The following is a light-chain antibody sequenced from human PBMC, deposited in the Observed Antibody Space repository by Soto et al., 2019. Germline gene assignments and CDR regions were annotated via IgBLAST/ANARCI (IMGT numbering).Light chain of an antibody. CDR3: CSYAGSSTDWV. J-gene: IGLJ3*02. CDR1: SSDVGSYNL. CDR2: EGS. Sequence: QSALTQPASVSGSRGQSITISCTGTSSDVGSYNLVSWYQQHPGKAPKLMIYEGSKRPSGVSNRFSGSKSGNTASLTISGLQAEDEADYFCCSYAGSSTDWVFGGGTQLAVL. V-gene: IGLV2-23*01.